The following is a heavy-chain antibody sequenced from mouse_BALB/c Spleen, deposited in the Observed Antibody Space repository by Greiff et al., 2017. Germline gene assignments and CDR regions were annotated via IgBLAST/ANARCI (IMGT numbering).Heavy chain of an antibody. V-gene: IGHV5-12-1*01. Sequence: DVKLVESGGGLVKPGGSLKLSCAASGFAFSSYDMSWVRQTPEKRLEWVAYISSGGGSTYYPDTVKGRFTISRDNAKNTLYLQMSSLKSEDTAMYYCARQGRGEWFAYRGQEGLVTVSA. CDR3: ARQGRGEWFAY. CDR1: GFAFSSYD. CDR2: ISSGGGST. J-gene: IGHJ3*01.